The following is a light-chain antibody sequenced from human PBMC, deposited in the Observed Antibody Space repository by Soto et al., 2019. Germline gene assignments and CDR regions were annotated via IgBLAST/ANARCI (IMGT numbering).Light chain of an antibody. V-gene: IGKV3-20*01. CDR2: GAS. Sequence: IVLTQSPGTLSLSPGERATLSCRASQSVTSTYLAWYQQKPGQAPRLLIYGASDRATGIPDRFRGSGSGTDFTLTISRLEPEDVAVYYCQQYGSSPLTFGGGTKVEIK. CDR1: QSVTSTY. J-gene: IGKJ4*01. CDR3: QQYGSSPLT.